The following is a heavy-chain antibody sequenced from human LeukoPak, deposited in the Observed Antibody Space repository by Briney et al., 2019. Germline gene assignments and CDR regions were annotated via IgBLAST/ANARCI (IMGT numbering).Heavy chain of an antibody. J-gene: IGHJ4*02. Sequence: ASVKVSCKASGYTFTDLTEYYIHWVRQAPGQGLEWMGWINPNNGGTKYAQKFQGRFTMTRDMSMNTAYMELSSLTSDDTAVYYCARRLGGSSEGYEFWGQGPLVTVSS. CDR1: GYTFTDLTEYY. CDR2: INPNNGGT. D-gene: IGHD1-26*01. CDR3: ARRLGGSSEGYEF. V-gene: IGHV1-2*02.